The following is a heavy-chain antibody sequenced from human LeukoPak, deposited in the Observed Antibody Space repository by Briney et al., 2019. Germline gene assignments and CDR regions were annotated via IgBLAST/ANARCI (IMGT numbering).Heavy chain of an antibody. CDR2: IWYDGSNK. Sequence: GRSLRLSCAASGFTFSSYGMHWVRQAPGKGLEWVAVIWYDGSNKYYADSVKGRFTISRDNSKNTLYLQMNSLRAEDTAVYYCASPYGDPILYGMDVWGQGTTVTVSS. CDR3: ASPYGDPILYGMDV. CDR1: GFTFSSYG. J-gene: IGHJ6*02. D-gene: IGHD4-17*01. V-gene: IGHV3-33*01.